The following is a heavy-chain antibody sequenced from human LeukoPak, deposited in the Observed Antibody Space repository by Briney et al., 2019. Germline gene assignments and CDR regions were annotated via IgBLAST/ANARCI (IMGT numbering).Heavy chain of an antibody. CDR1: GFTFGNYA. D-gene: IGHD3-22*01. J-gene: IGHJ3*02. CDR3: ARLYDRSAYGAFDI. Sequence: PGTSLRLSCAASGFTFGNYAIHWVRQVPGEGLEWVAIITHNGGTQYYADSVKGRFTISRDNSQNTLYLQLDSLRAEDTAVYYCARLYDRSAYGAFDIWGQGTMVTVSS. CDR2: ITHNGGTQ. V-gene: IGHV3-30*14.